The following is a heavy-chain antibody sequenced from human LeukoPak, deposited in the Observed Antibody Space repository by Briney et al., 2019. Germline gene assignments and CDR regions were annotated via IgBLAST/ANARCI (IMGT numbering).Heavy chain of an antibody. Sequence: GGSLRLSCAASGFSFRSYAMHWVRQAPGKGLEWVTVIANDGRDKKHADSVRGRFTISRDNSKNTVYLQMDSLRVEDMAVYYCAKDSKITSADYYFDYWGLGTLVTVSS. J-gene: IGHJ4*02. D-gene: IGHD6-13*01. V-gene: IGHV3-30*04. CDR1: GFSFRSYA. CDR2: IANDGRDK. CDR3: AKDSKITSADYYFDY.